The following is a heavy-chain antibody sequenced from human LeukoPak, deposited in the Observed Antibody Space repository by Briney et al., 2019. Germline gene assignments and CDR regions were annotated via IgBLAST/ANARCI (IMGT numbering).Heavy chain of an antibody. CDR2: IYYSGST. J-gene: IGHJ4*02. D-gene: IGHD1-26*01. V-gene: IGHV4-59*01. CDR3: ARRSYGEGWPFDY. CDR1: GXSISSYY. Sequence: PSETLSLTCTVSGXSISSYYWSWIRQPPGKGLEWMGNIYYSGSTNYNPSLKSRVTISVDTSKKQFSLKLSSVTAADTAVYYCARRSYGEGWPFDYWGQGTLVTVSS.